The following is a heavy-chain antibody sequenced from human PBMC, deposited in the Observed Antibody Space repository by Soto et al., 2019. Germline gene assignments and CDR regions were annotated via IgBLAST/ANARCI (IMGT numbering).Heavy chain of an antibody. Sequence: ASVKVSCKASGYTFTIYDMNWVRQATGQGLEWMGWVNPNSGDTDYAQKFQGRVTMTSTTSISTAYMELSSLRSEDTAVYYCARSSGYYKYYYYGMDVWGQGTTVTVSS. CDR2: VNPNSGDT. V-gene: IGHV1-8*01. J-gene: IGHJ6*02. D-gene: IGHD3-3*01. CDR1: GYTFTIYD. CDR3: ARSSGYYKYYYYGMDV.